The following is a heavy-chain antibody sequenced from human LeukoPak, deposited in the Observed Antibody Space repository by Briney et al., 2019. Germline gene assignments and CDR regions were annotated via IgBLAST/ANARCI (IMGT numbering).Heavy chain of an antibody. D-gene: IGHD2-2*01. CDR2: INPNSGGT. CDR3: ARENKQYCSSTSCYLVFDP. V-gene: IGHV1-2*02. CDR1: GYTFTGYY. J-gene: IGHJ5*02. Sequence: ASVKVSCKASGYTFTGYYMHWVRQAPGQGLEWMGWINPNSGGTNYAQKFQGRVTMTRDTSISTAYMELSRLRSDDTAVYYCARENKQYCSSTSCYLVFDPWGQGTLVTVSS.